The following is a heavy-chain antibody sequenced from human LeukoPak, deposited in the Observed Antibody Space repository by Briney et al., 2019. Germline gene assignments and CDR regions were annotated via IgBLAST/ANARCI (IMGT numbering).Heavy chain of an antibody. CDR2: NYYSRTS. CDR3: ARYVVTRGYSFDY. D-gene: IGHD4-23*01. CDR1: GGSISSSSYY. Sequence: SETLSLTCTVSGGSISSSSYYWGWVRPGTGMGPEWIGSNYYSRTSYYNPSLRSTITVYVDTTKNQFSLRMSTVTDTDTAVYFCARYVVTRGYSFDYGGQGTLVTVSA. V-gene: IGHV4-39*01. J-gene: IGHJ4*02.